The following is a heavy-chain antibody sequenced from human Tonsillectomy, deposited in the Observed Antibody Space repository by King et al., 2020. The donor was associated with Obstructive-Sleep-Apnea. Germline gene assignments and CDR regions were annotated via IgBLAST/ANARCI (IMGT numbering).Heavy chain of an antibody. J-gene: IGHJ4*02. CDR2: LYSGGRT. D-gene: IGHD6-19*01. CDR1: GFTGSNKY. V-gene: IGHV3-66*01. CDR3: ARYTSGWYSPFDS. Sequence: VQLVESGGGLVQPGGSLRLSCAVSGFTGSNKYMNWVRQAPGKGLEWDSVLYSGGRTYYTDSVKGRLPISRDNSNNTLYLQMNSLRAEDTAVYYCARYTSGWYSPFDSWGPGTLVSVSS.